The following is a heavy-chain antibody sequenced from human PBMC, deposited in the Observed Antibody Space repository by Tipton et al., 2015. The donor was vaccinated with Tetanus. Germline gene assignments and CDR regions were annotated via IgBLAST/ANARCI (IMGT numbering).Heavy chain of an antibody. Sequence: TLSLTCTVSGGSISSSSYYWGWIRQPPGKGLEWIGEINHSGSTNYNPPLKSRVTISVDTSKNQFSLKLSSVTAADTAVYYCARGGSYSFDYWGQGTLVTVSS. CDR2: INHSGST. V-gene: IGHV4-39*07. CDR1: GGSISSSSYY. CDR3: ARGGSYSFDY. D-gene: IGHD1-26*01. J-gene: IGHJ4*02.